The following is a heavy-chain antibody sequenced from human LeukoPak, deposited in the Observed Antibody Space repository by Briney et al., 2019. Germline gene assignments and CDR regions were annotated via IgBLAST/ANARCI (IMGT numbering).Heavy chain of an antibody. Sequence: GGSLRLSCAASGFTFSDYYMSWIRQAPGKGLEWVSYISSSGSTIYYADSVKGRFTISRDNAKNSLYLQMNSLRAEDTAVYYCARDTEGVPYYYYYMDVWGKGTTVTVSS. CDR1: GFTFSDYY. CDR3: ARDTEGVPYYYYYMDV. J-gene: IGHJ6*03. CDR2: ISSSGSTI. V-gene: IGHV3-11*04. D-gene: IGHD3-16*01.